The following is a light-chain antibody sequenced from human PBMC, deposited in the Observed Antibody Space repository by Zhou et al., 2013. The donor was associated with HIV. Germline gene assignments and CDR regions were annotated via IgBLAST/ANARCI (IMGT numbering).Light chain of an antibody. CDR2: AAS. CDR1: QAVTYK. Sequence: DIQVTQSPTSLSASVGDSVTIACRASQAVTYKMAWFQQKPGKAPKSLIHAASKLQSGVPSRFSGSGSGTDFTLTISCLQSEDFATYYCQQYYSYPVSFGQGTKLEIK. J-gene: IGKJ2*03. CDR3: QQYYSYPVS. V-gene: IGKV1-16*01.